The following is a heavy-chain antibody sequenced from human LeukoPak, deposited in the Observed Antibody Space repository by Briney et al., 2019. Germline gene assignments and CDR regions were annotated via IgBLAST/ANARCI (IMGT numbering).Heavy chain of an antibody. Sequence: ASVKVSCKASGGTFSSYAISWVRQAPGQGLERMGGIIPIFGTANYAQKFQGRVTITADKSTSTAYMELSSLRSEDTAVYYCARSRDIVVVVANYYYYYGMDVWGKGTTVTVSS. V-gene: IGHV1-69*06. J-gene: IGHJ6*04. CDR2: IIPIFGTA. CDR3: ARSRDIVVVVANYYYYYGMDV. CDR1: GGTFSSYA. D-gene: IGHD2-15*01.